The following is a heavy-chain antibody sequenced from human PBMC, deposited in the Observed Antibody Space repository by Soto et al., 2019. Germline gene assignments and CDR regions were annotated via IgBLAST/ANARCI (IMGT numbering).Heavy chain of an antibody. CDR3: ARSNYSLGYCSSTSCHRGGDWFDP. Sequence: SETLSLTCTVSGGSISSGGYYWSWIRQHPWKGLEWIGYSYYSGSTYYNPSLKSRVTISVDTSKNQFSLKLSSVTAADTAVYYCARSNYSLGYCSSTSCHRGGDWFDPWGQGTLVTVSS. J-gene: IGHJ5*02. V-gene: IGHV4-31*03. D-gene: IGHD2-2*02. CDR1: GGSISSGGYY. CDR2: SYYSGST.